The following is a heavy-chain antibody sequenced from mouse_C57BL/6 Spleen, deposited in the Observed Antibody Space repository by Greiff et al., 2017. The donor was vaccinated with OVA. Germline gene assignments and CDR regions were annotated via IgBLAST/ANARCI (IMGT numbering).Heavy chain of an antibody. Sequence: EVQVVESGGGLVQPGGSMKLSCAASGFTFSDAWMDWVRQSPEKGLEWVAEIRNKANNHATYYAESVKGRFTISRDDSKSSVYLQMNSLRAEDTGIYYCTSPVYYDYDGGYAMDYWGQGTSVTVSS. J-gene: IGHJ4*01. CDR3: TSPVYYDYDGGYAMDY. CDR2: IRNKANNHAT. CDR1: GFTFSDAW. V-gene: IGHV6-6*01. D-gene: IGHD2-4*01.